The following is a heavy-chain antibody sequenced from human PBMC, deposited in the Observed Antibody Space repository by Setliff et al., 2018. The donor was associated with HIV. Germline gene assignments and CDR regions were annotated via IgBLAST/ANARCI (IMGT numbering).Heavy chain of an antibody. J-gene: IGHJ4*02. CDR3: VTSSSWSSRLNF. D-gene: IGHD2-2*01. Sequence: SETLSLICAVYGGPLSGHYWSWIRQPPGQGLEWIGETSHSGKTNYNPSLKSRVTISVDTSKNQFSLKLTSVTAADTAVYYCVTSSSWSSRLNFWGPGMLVTVTS. CDR1: GGPLSGHY. CDR2: TSHSGKT. V-gene: IGHV4-34*01.